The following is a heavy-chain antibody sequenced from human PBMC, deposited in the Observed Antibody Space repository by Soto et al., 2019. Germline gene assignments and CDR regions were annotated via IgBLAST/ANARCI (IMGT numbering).Heavy chain of an antibody. CDR2: ISAYNGNT. CDR3: AREYYYDSSGYRYYYYGMDV. Sequence: GASVKVSCKASGYTFTSYVISWVRQAPGQGLEWMGWISAYNGNTNYAQKLQGRVTMTTDTSTSTAYMELRSLRSDDTAVYYCAREYYYDSSGYRYYYYGMDVWGQGTTVTVSS. CDR1: GYTFTSYV. D-gene: IGHD3-22*01. J-gene: IGHJ6*02. V-gene: IGHV1-18*01.